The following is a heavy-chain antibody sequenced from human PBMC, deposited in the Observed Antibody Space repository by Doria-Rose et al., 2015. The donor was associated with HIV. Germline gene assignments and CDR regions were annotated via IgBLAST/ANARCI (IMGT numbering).Heavy chain of an antibody. D-gene: IGHD6-13*01. J-gene: IGHJ4*02. CDR1: GVSLSSPGMG. CDR2: IFSDDER. Sequence: QESGPVLVKPTETLTLTCTVSGVSLSSPGMGVSWIRQPPGKALEWLANIFSDDERSYQTSPKSRLTISRGTSKSQVVLTMTDMDPVDTATYYCARIKSSRWYHKYYFDFWGQGTLVIVSA. CDR3: ARIKSSRWYHKYYFDF. V-gene: IGHV2-26*01.